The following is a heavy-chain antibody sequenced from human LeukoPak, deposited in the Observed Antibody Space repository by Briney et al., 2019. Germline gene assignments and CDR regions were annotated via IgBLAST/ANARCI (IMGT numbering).Heavy chain of an antibody. CDR1: GFTVSSNY. V-gene: IGHV3-30*03. CDR2: ISHDGSNK. CDR3: ARVRDVVVAATDYYYYGMDV. D-gene: IGHD2-15*01. J-gene: IGHJ6*02. Sequence: GGSLRLSCAASGFTVSSNYMSWVGQAPGKGLEWVAVISHDGSNKYYADSVEGRFTISRDDSKNTLYLQMSSVRAEDTAVYYCARVRDVVVAATDYYYYGMDVWGQGTTVTVSS.